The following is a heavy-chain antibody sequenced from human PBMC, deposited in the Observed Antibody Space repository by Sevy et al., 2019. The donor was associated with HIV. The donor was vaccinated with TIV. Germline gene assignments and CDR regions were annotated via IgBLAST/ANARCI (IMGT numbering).Heavy chain of an antibody. CDR1: GDSVSNYY. V-gene: IGHV4-4*07. Sequence: SETLSLTCTISGDSVSNYYWSWIRQPAGKGLEWIGRMFASGGTDYNPSLKSRVTMSVDTSKNQFSLKLSSVTAADTAVYYCARGFQDLWSGYYKDYYYYGMDVWGQGTTVTVSS. D-gene: IGHD3-3*01. CDR3: ARGFQDLWSGYYKDYYYYGMDV. CDR2: MFASGGT. J-gene: IGHJ6*02.